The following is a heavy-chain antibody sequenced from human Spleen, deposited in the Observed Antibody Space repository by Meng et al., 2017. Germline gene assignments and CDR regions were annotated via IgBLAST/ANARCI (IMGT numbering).Heavy chain of an antibody. D-gene: IGHD1-7*01. V-gene: IGHV1-2*06. CDR1: GYTFIDAY. CDR3: ARDGGNYDFDY. Sequence: QVPLVQFGGWVKKPGASVKLSCRASGYTFIDAYVHWVRQAPGQGLEWMGRIIPSSGDAKSAQKFLGRVSLTWDTSISTAYMELSSLRSDDTAIYYCARDGGNYDFDYWGQGTLVTVSS. CDR2: IIPSSGDA. J-gene: IGHJ4*02.